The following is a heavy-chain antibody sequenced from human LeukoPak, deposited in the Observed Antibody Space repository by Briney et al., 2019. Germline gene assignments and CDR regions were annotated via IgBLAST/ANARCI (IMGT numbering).Heavy chain of an antibody. CDR3: AKDLLRMVRGVSPTTYYYYYYGMDV. Sequence: PGGSLRLSCAASGSTFSSYGMHWVRQPPGKGLEWVAVISYDGSNKYYADSVKGRFTISRDNSKNTLYLQMNSLRAEDTAVYYCAKDLLRMVRGVSPTTYYYYYYGMDVWGQGATVTVSS. CDR2: ISYDGSNK. D-gene: IGHD3-10*01. V-gene: IGHV3-30*18. CDR1: GSTFSSYG. J-gene: IGHJ6*02.